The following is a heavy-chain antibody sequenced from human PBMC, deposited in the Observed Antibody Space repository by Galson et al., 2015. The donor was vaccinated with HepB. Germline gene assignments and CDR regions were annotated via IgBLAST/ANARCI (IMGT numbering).Heavy chain of an antibody. CDR1: GFTFSSYG. J-gene: IGHJ6*03. V-gene: IGHV3-30*18. Sequence: SLRLSCAASGFTFSSYGMHWVRQAPGKGLEWVAVISYDGSNKYYADSVKGRFTISRDNSKNTLYLQMNSLRAEDTAVYYCAKSPHSASGYYMDVWGKGTTVTVSS. CDR2: ISYDGSNK. CDR3: AKSPHSASGYYMDV. D-gene: IGHD3-10*01.